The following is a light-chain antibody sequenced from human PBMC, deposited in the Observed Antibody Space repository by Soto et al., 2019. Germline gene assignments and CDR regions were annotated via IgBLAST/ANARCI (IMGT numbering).Light chain of an antibody. Sequence: EIVMTQSPATLSVSPGERATLSCRASQSIKSNLAWYQQKPGQTPRLLVYGASTRATGIPARFSGSGSGTEFTLTISSLQSEDFAVYYCQQYTSWPLTFGGGTKVEIK. CDR3: QQYTSWPLT. CDR1: QSIKSN. CDR2: GAS. V-gene: IGKV3-15*01. J-gene: IGKJ4*01.